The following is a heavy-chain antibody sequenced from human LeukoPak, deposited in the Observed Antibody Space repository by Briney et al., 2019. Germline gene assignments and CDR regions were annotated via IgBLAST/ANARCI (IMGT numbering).Heavy chain of an antibody. V-gene: IGHV3-15*01. CDR3: SKGLIPTTGYY. J-gene: IGHJ4*02. CDR1: EFTFKNAW. CDR2: IRSKTDGGTT. Sequence: PGGSLRLSCAASEFTFKNAWMNWVRRAPGKGLKWVSRIRSKTDGGTTDYAAPVRGRFTISRDDSKNMLYLQMNSLKTEDKAVYYCSKGLIPTTGYYWGQGTLVAVSS. D-gene: IGHD1-1*01.